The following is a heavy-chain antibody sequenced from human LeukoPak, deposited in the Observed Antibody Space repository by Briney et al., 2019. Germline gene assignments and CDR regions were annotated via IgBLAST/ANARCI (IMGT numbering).Heavy chain of an antibody. J-gene: IGHJ4*02. V-gene: IGHV3-23*01. CDR2: ISDSGGST. D-gene: IGHD3-10*01. Sequence: PGGTLRLSCAASGFTFSSYGMSWVHQAPGEGLEWVSAISDSGGSTYYTDSVKGRFTISRDNSKNTLYLQMNSLRAEDTAVYYCASILLWYVYDYWGQGTLVTVSS. CDR3: ASILLWYVYDY. CDR1: GFTFSSYG.